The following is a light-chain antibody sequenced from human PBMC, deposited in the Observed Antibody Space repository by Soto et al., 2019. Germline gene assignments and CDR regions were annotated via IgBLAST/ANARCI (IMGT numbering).Light chain of an antibody. CDR2: EVS. J-gene: IGLJ1*01. CDR1: SSDVGSYNY. V-gene: IGLV2-14*01. CDR3: SSYTSSSTL. Sequence: SVLTQPASVSGSPGQSITISCAGTSSDVGSYNYVSWYQQHPGKAPKLMIYEVSNRPSGVSSRFSGSKSGNTASLTISGLQAENEVDYYCSSYTSSSTLFGTGTKVTVL.